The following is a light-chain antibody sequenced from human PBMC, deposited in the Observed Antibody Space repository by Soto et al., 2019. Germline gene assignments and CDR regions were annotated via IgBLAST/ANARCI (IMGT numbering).Light chain of an antibody. Sequence: SVLARPASVYGSFGQSITISCSGPNTDLGVYGYVSWYQHQPGKAPKLLIYYVNNRPSGISDRFSGSKSGDTASLTISGLQAEDEADYFCFSKISGFVYGFGTGTKVTVL. CDR2: YVN. J-gene: IGLJ1*01. V-gene: IGLV2-14*01. CDR1: NTDLGVYGY. CDR3: FSKISGFVYG.